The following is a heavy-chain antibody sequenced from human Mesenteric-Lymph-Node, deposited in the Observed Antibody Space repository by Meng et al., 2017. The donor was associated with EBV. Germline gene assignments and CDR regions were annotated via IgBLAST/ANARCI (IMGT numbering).Heavy chain of an antibody. CDR1: GGSVTSGSYY. V-gene: IGHV4-61*01. Sequence: QVQLQESGPGLVKPSETLSLTCTVSGGSVTSGSYYWNWIRQPPGKRLEWIGEINHSGSTNYNPSLKSRVTISVDTSKNQFSLKLSSVTAADTAVYYCARGEKGPIDYWGQGTLVTVSS. CDR2: INHSGST. CDR3: ARGEKGPIDY. J-gene: IGHJ4*02.